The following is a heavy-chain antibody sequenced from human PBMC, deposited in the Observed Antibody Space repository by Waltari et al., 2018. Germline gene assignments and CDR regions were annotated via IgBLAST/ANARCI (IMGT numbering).Heavy chain of an antibody. CDR3: AGGRKREGIDL. V-gene: IGHV4-34*01. CDR2: INHSGRT. CDR1: GGSFSGYY. Sequence: QVQLQQWGAGLLKPSETLSLTCAVYGGSFSGYYWSWIRQPPGKGLEWIGEINHSGRTNNNPSVKSRVTISVDASKNQFSLKLSSVTAADTAVYYCAGGRKREGIDLWGRGTLVTVSS. J-gene: IGHJ2*01.